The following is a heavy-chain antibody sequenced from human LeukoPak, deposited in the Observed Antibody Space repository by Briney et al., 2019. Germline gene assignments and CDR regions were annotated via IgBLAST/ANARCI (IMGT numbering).Heavy chain of an antibody. CDR3: AREYSSTFDY. J-gene: IGHJ4*02. Sequence: GRSLRLSCAASGFTFSSYAMHWVRQAPGKGLEWVAVISYDGSNKYYADSVKGRFTISRDNDKNSLYLQMNSLRAEDTAVYYCAREYSSTFDYWGQGTLVTVSS. D-gene: IGHD5-18*01. CDR1: GFTFSSYA. CDR2: ISYDGSNK. V-gene: IGHV3-30-3*01.